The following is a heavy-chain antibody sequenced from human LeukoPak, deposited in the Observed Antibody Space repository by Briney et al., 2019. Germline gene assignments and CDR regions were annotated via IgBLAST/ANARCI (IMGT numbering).Heavy chain of an antibody. J-gene: IGHJ4*02. D-gene: IGHD4-17*01. Sequence: SETLSLTCAVSGGSFSGYYWSWIRQPPGKGLEWIGEINHSGSTNYNPSLKSRVTISVDISVDTSKNQFSLKLTSVAAADTAVYFCARENDYGDYALDWGQGTLVTVSS. CDR2: INHSGST. CDR3: ARENDYGDYALD. V-gene: IGHV4-34*01. CDR1: GGSFSGYY.